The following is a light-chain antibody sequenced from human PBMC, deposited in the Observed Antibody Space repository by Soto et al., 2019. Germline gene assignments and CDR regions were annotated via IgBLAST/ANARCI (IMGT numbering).Light chain of an antibody. CDR2: LNSDGSH. Sequence: QPVLTQSPSASASLGASVKLTCTLSSGHSSYAIAWHQQQPEKGPRYLMTLNSDGSHSTGDGIPDRFSGSSSGAERYLTISSLQSEDEADYHCQIWGTGIVVFGGGTQLTVL. CDR1: SGHSSYA. J-gene: IGLJ2*01. CDR3: QIWGTGIVV. V-gene: IGLV4-69*01.